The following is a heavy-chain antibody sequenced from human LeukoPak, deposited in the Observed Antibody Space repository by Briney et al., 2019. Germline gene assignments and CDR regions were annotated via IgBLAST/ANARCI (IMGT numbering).Heavy chain of an antibody. CDR3: ASTNGGSCYEGAHY. V-gene: IGHV4-59*08. CDR1: GASISSSY. CDR2: IYYSGDT. J-gene: IGHJ4*02. D-gene: IGHD5-12*01. Sequence: SETLSLTCTVSGASISSSYWIWIRQPPGKGLEWIGCIYYSGDTKYNPSLKSRATISVKTSKKQFSLRLTSVSAADTAFYYCASTNGGSCYEGAHYWGQGALVTVSS.